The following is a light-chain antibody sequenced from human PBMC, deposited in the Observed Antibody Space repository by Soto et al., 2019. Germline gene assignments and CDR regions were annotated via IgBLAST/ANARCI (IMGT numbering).Light chain of an antibody. CDR1: SSDVGGYNY. CDR3: SSYTSTNLWV. V-gene: IGLV2-14*01. Sequence: QSALTQSASVSGSPGQSITISCTGTSSDVGGYNYVSWYQQHPGKAPKLIIYDVSNRPSGVSTRFSGSKSDNTASPTISGRQAEDEADYSCSSYTSTNLWVLGGGTQLTVL. CDR2: DVS. J-gene: IGLJ3*02.